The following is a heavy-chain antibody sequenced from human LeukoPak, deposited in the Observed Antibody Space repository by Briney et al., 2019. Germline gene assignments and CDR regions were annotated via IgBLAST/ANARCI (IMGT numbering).Heavy chain of an antibody. D-gene: IGHD6-6*01. Sequence: PSETLSLTCTVSGGSISSGSYYWSWIRQPAGKGLEWIGRIYTSGSTNYNPSLKSRVTMSVDTSKNQFSLKLSSVTAADTAVYYCARTKSLPYSSSAIFDYWGQGTLVTVSS. J-gene: IGHJ4*02. V-gene: IGHV4-61*02. CDR3: ARTKSLPYSSSAIFDY. CDR2: IYTSGST. CDR1: GGSISSGSYY.